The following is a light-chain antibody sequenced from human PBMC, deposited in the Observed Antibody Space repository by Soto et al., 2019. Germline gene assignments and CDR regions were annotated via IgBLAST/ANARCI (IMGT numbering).Light chain of an antibody. J-gene: IGLJ2*01. CDR1: DIGSKS. CDR2: YAS. Sequence: SYELTQPPSVSVAPGKTARVTCEGNDIGSKSVHWYQQRPGQAPVLVIYYASDRPSGIPERFSGSKSGNTATLTVSRVEAGDEADYYCQVWDSSPDHPVFGGGTKLTVL. V-gene: IGLV3-21*04. CDR3: QVWDSSPDHPV.